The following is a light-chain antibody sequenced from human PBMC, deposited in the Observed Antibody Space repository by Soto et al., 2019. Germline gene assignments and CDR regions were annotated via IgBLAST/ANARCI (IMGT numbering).Light chain of an antibody. Sequence: QYALAQPASVSGSPGQSSTISCTGTSSDVGRYNYVSWFQQHPGKAPKLLIYDVSNWPSGVSDRFSGSKSGNTASLTISGLQAEDEADYYCSSFTTSSTFVFGTGTKVTVL. CDR2: DVS. V-gene: IGLV2-14*01. CDR3: SSFTTSSTFV. CDR1: SSDVGRYNY. J-gene: IGLJ1*01.